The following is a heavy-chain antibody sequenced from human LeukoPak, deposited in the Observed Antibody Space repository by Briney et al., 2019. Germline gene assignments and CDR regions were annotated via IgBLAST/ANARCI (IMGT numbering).Heavy chain of an antibody. CDR2: INQDGTEK. CDR1: GFTFSSHW. J-gene: IGHJ4*02. CDR3: ARDTPVSAGYFDY. Sequence: PGGSLRLSCVASGFTFSSHWMTWVGQAPGKGLEWVATINQDGTEKYYVDSVNGRFTISRDNAKKSLYLQMNSLRAEDTAVYYCARDTPVSAGYFDYWGRGILVTVSS. D-gene: IGHD2-21*02. V-gene: IGHV3-7*01.